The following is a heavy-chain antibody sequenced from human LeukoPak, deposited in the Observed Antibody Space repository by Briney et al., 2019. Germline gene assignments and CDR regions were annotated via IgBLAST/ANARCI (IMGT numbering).Heavy chain of an antibody. CDR2: INPSGGST. CDR1: GYTFTSYY. V-gene: IGHV1-46*01. J-gene: IGHJ4*02. Sequence: ASVKVSCKASGYTFTSYYMHWVRQAPGQGLEWMGIINPSGGSTSYAQKFQGRVTMTRDMSTSAVYMELCSLRSEDTAVYYCAREEGATTPFDYWGQGTLVTVSS. CDR3: AREEGATTPFDY. D-gene: IGHD1-26*01.